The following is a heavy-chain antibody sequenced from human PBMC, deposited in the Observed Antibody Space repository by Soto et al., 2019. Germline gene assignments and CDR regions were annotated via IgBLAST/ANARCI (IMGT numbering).Heavy chain of an antibody. CDR2: IDPDNVKT. Sequence: QVQLVQSGAEVKKPGASVKVSCKASGYTLSGFGLHWLRQAPGQRLEWMGWIDPDNVKTKYSENFQDRVTISRDASASTAHMELSSLRYEDTAVYYCAKDSWVTTGSFDLWGRGTLVTVSS. CDR1: GYTLSGFG. D-gene: IGHD2-21*02. CDR3: AKDSWVTTGSFDL. V-gene: IGHV1-3*01. J-gene: IGHJ2*01.